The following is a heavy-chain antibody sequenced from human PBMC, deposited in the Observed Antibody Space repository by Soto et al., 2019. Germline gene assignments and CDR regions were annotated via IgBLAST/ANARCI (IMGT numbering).Heavy chain of an antibody. CDR2: IVVGSGNT. CDR1: RFTFTSSA. CDR3: AADCETLTKRGYYYYGMDV. Sequence: GXSVKVSCKAARFTFTSSAVQWVRQARGQRLEWIGWIVVGSGNTNYAQKFQERVTITRDMSTSTAYMELSSLRSEDTAVYYSAADCETLTKRGYYYYGMDVWGPGTTVTVSS. D-gene: IGHD4-17*01. V-gene: IGHV1-58*01. J-gene: IGHJ6*01.